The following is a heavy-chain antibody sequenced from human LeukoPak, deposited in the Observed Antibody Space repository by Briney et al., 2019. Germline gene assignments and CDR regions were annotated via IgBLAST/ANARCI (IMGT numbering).Heavy chain of an antibody. Sequence: SVKVSCKASGGTFSSYAISWVRQAPGQGLEWMGGIIPIFGTANYAQKLQGRVTMTTDTSTSTAYMELRSLRPDDTAVYYCARAILGVTAIGRNAFDIWGQGTMVTVSS. CDR1: GGTFSSYA. D-gene: IGHD2-21*02. CDR3: ARAILGVTAIGRNAFDI. V-gene: IGHV1-69*05. CDR2: IIPIFGTA. J-gene: IGHJ3*02.